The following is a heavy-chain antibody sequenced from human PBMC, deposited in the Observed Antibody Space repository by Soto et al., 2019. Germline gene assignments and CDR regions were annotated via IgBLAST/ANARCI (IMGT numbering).Heavy chain of an antibody. Sequence: SETLSLTCTASGGSISSYYWSWIRQPPGKGLEWIGYIYYSGSTNYNPSLKSRVTISVDTSKNQFSLKLSSVTAADTAVYYCGRVGPINCFALGGKGTWVTVSS. CDR3: GRVGPINCFAL. D-gene: IGHD3-10*01. V-gene: IGHV4-59*01. CDR1: GGSISSYY. J-gene: IGHJ5*02. CDR2: IYYSGST.